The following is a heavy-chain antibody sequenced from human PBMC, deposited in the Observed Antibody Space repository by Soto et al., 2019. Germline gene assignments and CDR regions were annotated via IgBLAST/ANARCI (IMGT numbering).Heavy chain of an antibody. CDR2: IKQDGSEK. CDR1: GFTFSSYW. CDR3: AIERMTGYYYYYGMDV. J-gene: IGHJ6*02. Sequence: GGSLRLSCAASGFTFSSYWMSWVRQAPGKGLEWVANIKQDGSEKYYVDSVKGRFTISRDNAKNSLYLQMNRLRAEDTAVYYCAIERMTGYYYYYGMDVWGQGTTVTVSS. V-gene: IGHV3-7*01. D-gene: IGHD3-9*01.